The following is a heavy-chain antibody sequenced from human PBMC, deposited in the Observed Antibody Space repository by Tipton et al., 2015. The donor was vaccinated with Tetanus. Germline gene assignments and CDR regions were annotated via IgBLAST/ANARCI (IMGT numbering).Heavy chain of an antibody. Sequence: SLRLSCAASGFTFSSYGMHWVRQAPGKGLEWVAVISYDGSNKYYADSVKGRFTISRDNSKNTLYLQMNSLRAEDTAVYYCAKEAGFWSGYYTDRGIDYWGQGTLVTVSS. CDR3: AKEAGFWSGYYTDRGIDY. D-gene: IGHD3-3*01. CDR2: ISYDGSNK. V-gene: IGHV3-30*18. CDR1: GFTFSSYG. J-gene: IGHJ4*02.